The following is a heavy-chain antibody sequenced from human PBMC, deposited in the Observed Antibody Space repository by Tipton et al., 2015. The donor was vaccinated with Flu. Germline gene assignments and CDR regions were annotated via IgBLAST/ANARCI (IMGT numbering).Heavy chain of an antibody. J-gene: IGHJ4*02. CDR3: ARDGSYGSGWPY. Sequence: AASGFTFSSYWMSWVRQAPGKGLEWVANIKQDGTKKAYVDSVKGRFTISRDNAKNSLYLQMNSLRDEDTAVYYCARDGSYGSGWPYWGQGTLVTVSS. D-gene: IGHD6-19*01. CDR2: IKQDGTKK. CDR1: GFTFSSYW. V-gene: IGHV3-7*01.